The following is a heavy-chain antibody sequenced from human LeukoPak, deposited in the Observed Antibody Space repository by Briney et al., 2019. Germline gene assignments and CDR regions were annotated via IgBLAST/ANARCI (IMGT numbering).Heavy chain of an antibody. V-gene: IGHV4-59*11. CDR1: GGSISSHY. CDR3: ARYVGGFDAEYFHR. CDR2: IYYSGST. D-gene: IGHD3-9*01. Sequence: SETLSLTCTVSGGSISSHYWSWIRQPPGKGLEWIGYIYYSGSTNYNPSLKSRVTISVDTSKNQFSLKLSSVTAADTAVYYCARYVGGFDAEYFHRWGQGTLVTLSS. J-gene: IGHJ1*01.